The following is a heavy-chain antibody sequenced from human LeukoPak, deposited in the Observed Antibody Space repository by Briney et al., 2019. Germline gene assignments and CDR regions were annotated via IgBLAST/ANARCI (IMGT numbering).Heavy chain of an antibody. CDR1: GYTFTGYY. Sequence: ASVKASCKASGYTFTGYYMRWVRQAPGQGLEWMGWINPNSGGTNYAQKFQGRVTMTRDTSISTAYMELSRLRSDDTAVYYCARGFVLRFLEWLLEPPDYWGQGTLVTVSS. D-gene: IGHD3-3*01. J-gene: IGHJ4*02. V-gene: IGHV1-2*02. CDR3: ARGFVLRFLEWLLEPPDY. CDR2: INPNSGGT.